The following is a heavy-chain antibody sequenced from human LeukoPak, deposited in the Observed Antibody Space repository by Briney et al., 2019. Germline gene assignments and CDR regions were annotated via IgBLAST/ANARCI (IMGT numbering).Heavy chain of an antibody. J-gene: IGHJ4*02. CDR1: GGSISSYY. CDR2: IYTSGST. CDR3: AGSSPVTIFGVAGLDY. Sequence: SETLSLTCTVSGGSISSYYWSWIRQPAGKGLEWIGRIYTSGSTNYNPSLKSRVTMSVDTSKNQFSLKLSSVTAADTAVYYCAGSSPVTIFGVAGLDYWGQGTLVTVSS. V-gene: IGHV4-4*07. D-gene: IGHD3-3*01.